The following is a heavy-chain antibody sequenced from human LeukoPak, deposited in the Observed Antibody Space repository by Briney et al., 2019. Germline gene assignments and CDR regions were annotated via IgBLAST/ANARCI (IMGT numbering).Heavy chain of an antibody. CDR1: GGTFSSYA. D-gene: IGHD1-20*01. CDR3: ASPGITGTKDYYYYYMDV. V-gene: IGHV1-69*13. J-gene: IGHJ6*03. CDR2: IIPIFGTA. Sequence: ASVKVSCKASGGTFSSYAISWVRQAPGQGLEWMGGIIPIFGTANYAQKFQGRVTITADESTSTAYMELSSLRSEDTAVYYCASPGITGTKDYYYYYMDVWGKGTTVTVSS.